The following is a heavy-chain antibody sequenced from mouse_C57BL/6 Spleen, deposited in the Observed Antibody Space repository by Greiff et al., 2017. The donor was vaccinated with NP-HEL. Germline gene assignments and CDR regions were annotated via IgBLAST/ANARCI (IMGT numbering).Heavy chain of an antibody. CDR3: ARRMAAQAHFDY. J-gene: IGHJ2*01. CDR1: GYTFTSYW. V-gene: IGHV1-59*01. Sequence: QVQLQQPGAELVRPGTSVKLSCKASGYTFTSYWMHWVKQRPGQGLEWIGVIDPSDSYTNYNQKFKGKATLTVDTSSSTAYMQLSSLTSEDSAVYYCARRMAAQAHFDYWGQGTTLTVSS. D-gene: IGHD3-2*02. CDR2: IDPSDSYT.